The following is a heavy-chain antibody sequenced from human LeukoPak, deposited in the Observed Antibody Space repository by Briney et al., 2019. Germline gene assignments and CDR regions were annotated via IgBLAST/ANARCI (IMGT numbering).Heavy chain of an antibody. Sequence: PSETLSLTCTVSGGSISSGGYYWSWIRQPPGKGLEWIGYIYHSGSTYYNPSLKSRVTISVDRSKNQFSLKLSSVTAADTAVYYCAREPIYCSSTSCSNDAFDIWGQGTMVTVSS. V-gene: IGHV4-30-2*01. D-gene: IGHD2-2*01. CDR3: AREPIYCSSTSCSNDAFDI. CDR1: GGSISSGGYY. J-gene: IGHJ3*02. CDR2: IYHSGST.